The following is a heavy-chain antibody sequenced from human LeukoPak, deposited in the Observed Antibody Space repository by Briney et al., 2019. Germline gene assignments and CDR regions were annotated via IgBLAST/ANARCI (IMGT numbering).Heavy chain of an antibody. J-gene: IGHJ4*02. CDR3: AKDKKTTVTTVLGY. Sequence: GGSLRLSCSASGFTFSSYWMHWVRQAPGKGLVWVSRINSDGSSTSYADSVKGRFTISRDNAKNTLYLQMNSLRAEDTAVYYCAKDKKTTVTTVLGYWGQGTLVTVSS. D-gene: IGHD4-17*01. V-gene: IGHV3-74*01. CDR2: INSDGSST. CDR1: GFTFSSYW.